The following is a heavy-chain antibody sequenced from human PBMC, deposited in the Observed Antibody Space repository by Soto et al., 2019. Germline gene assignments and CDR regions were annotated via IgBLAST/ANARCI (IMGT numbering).Heavy chain of an antibody. CDR2: MNPNSGNT. CDR3: ATLANIAVAIDI. Sequence: ASVKVSCKASGYTFTSYDINWVRQATGQGLEWMGWMNPNSGNTGYAQKFQGRVTMTRNTSISTAYMELSSPRSEDTAVYYCATLANIAVAIDIWGQGTMVTVSS. CDR1: GYTFTSYD. J-gene: IGHJ3*02. V-gene: IGHV1-8*01. D-gene: IGHD6-19*01.